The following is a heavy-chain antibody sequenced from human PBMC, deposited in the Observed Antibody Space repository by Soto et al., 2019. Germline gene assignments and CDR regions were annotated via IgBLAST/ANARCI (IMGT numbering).Heavy chain of an antibody. Sequence: ASVKVSCKASGYTFTSYDINWVRQATGQGLEWMGWMNPNSGNTGYAQKFQGRVTMTRNTSISTAYMELSSLRSEDTAVYYCARGREGPYYYYYYMDVWGKGTTVTVSS. CDR1: GYTFTSYD. V-gene: IGHV1-8*01. CDR2: MNPNSGNT. J-gene: IGHJ6*03. CDR3: ARGREGPYYYYYYMDV.